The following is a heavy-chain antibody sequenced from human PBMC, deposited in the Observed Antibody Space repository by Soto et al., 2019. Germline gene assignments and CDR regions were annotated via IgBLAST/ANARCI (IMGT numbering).Heavy chain of an antibody. J-gene: IGHJ6*02. CDR1: GDSVSGNSVA. D-gene: IGHD2-2*01. CDR2: TYYRSRWYN. CDR3: ARVNLGYCTSTSCLVYYYYGMDV. Sequence: PSQTLSLTCAISGDSVSGNSVAWSWIRQSPSRGLERLGRTYYRSRWYNDYGVSVKSRITINPDTSKNQFSLQLNSVTPEDTAVYFCARVNLGYCTSTSCLVYYYYGMDVWGQGTTVTVSS. V-gene: IGHV6-1*01.